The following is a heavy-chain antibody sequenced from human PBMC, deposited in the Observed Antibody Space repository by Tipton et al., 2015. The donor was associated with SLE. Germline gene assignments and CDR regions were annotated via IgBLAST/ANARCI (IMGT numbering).Heavy chain of an antibody. CDR2: LSRSGDSR. D-gene: IGHD2-8*02. CDR1: GFTFDTYA. J-gene: IGHJ4*02. V-gene: IGHV3-23*01. Sequence: SLRLSCAGSGFTFDTYALSWVRQAPGKGLEWVATLSRSGDSRYYADSVRGRCTVSRDNSKNTLHLQMHSLRAEDTAVYYCARNDQGYCTGGVCYLDFWGQGTLVTVSS. CDR3: ARNDQGYCTGGVCYLDF.